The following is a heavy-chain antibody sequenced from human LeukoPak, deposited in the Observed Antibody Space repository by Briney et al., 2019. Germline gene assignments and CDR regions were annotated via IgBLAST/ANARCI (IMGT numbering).Heavy chain of an antibody. CDR2: IKHDGSEK. J-gene: IGHJ4*02. CDR1: GFSFSSYW. V-gene: IGHV3-7*03. D-gene: IGHD2-21*02. Sequence: GGSLRLSCAASGFSFSSYWMSWVRRAPGKGLEWLANIKHDGSEKYYVGSVKGRFTISRDNAKNPLYLQMNSLRAEDTAFYYCARVTSRDPLHYWGQGTLVTVSS. CDR3: ARVTSRDPLHY.